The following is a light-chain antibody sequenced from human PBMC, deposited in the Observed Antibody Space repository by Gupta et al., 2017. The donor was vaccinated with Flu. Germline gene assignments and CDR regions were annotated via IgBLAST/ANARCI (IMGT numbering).Light chain of an antibody. CDR3: QKRSNWAPYT. Sequence: EIVLTQSPATLSVSQGERATLSCRASQSVGTYLAWYQQQPGQTPRLLLYYASNRATGIPARFSGSGSGTDFSLTISSREPEDFAVYYCQKRSNWAPYTFGQGTRLEI. CDR1: QSVGTY. CDR2: YAS. J-gene: IGKJ2*01. V-gene: IGKV3-11*01.